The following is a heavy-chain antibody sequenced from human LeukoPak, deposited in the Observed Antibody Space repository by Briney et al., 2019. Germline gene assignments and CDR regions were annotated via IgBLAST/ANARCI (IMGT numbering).Heavy chain of an antibody. CDR2: TNPNSGGT. Sequence: ASVKVSCKASGYTFTGYYMHWVRQAPGQGLEWMAWTNPNSGGTYYAQNFHDRITMTRDTSISTAYMELSRLRSDDTAIYYCARANALYCSSTSCLFDYWGQGTLVTVSS. J-gene: IGHJ4*02. D-gene: IGHD2-2*01. CDR3: ARANALYCSSTSCLFDY. CDR1: GYTFTGYY. V-gene: IGHV1-2*02.